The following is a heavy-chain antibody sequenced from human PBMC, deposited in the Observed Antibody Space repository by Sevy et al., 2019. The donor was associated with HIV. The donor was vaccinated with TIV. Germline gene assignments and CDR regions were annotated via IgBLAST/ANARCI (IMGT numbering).Heavy chain of an antibody. CDR2: IKRKADGETT. CDR1: GFIFSNSW. J-gene: IGHJ4*01. Sequence: GGSLRLSCAASGFIFSNSWMTWVRQAPGKGLEWVGHIKRKADGETTDYAAPVKGRFTISRDDSKSTLYLQMNSLKTEDTAVYYCFETFTEFDYWGHGTLVTVSS. D-gene: IGHD3-16*01. V-gene: IGHV3-15*01. CDR3: FETFTEFDY.